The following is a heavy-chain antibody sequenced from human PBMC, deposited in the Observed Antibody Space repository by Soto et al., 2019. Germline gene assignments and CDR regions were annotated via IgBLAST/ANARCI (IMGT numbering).Heavy chain of an antibody. V-gene: IGHV3-21*01. J-gene: IGHJ6*02. CDR2: ITSGSSYI. CDR1: GFTFSNCN. CDR3: ARSSKPKVSREACSYYYGMDV. Sequence: EVQLVESGGGLVKPGGSLRLSCAASGFTFSNCNMNWVRQAPGKGLERVSSITSGSSYIYYADSVKGRFTISRDNAKNSVFLQMNSLRAEDMAVYYCARSSKPKVSREACSYYYGMDVWGQGTTVTVSS. D-gene: IGHD1-26*01.